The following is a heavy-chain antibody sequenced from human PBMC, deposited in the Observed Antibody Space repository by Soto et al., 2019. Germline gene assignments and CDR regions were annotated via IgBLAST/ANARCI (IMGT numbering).Heavy chain of an antibody. D-gene: IGHD3-10*01. V-gene: IGHV4-34*01. Sequence: QVQLQQWGAGLLKPSETLSLTCAVYGGSFSGYYWSWIRQPPGKGLEWIGEINHSGSTNYNPSLKRRVTISVDTSKNQFSLKLSSVTAADTAVYYCARGRITMVRGVIIRRWFDPWGQGTLVTVSS. CDR1: GGSFSGYY. CDR3: ARGRITMVRGVIIRRWFDP. CDR2: INHSGST. J-gene: IGHJ5*02.